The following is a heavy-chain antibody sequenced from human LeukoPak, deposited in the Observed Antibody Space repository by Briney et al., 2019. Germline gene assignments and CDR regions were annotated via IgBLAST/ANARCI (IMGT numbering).Heavy chain of an antibody. D-gene: IGHD3-22*01. CDR1: GYTFTDYY. CDR3: ASLAHFDGSTYYPDF. CDR2: MHPNSGGT. J-gene: IGHJ4*02. Sequence: GASVKASCKASGYTFTDYYLHWLRQAPGQGLEWMGWMHPNSGGTNYAQNFQGRVTMTRDTSITTAYMELSRLTSDDTAVYYCASLAHFDGSTYYPDFWGQGTLVTVSS. V-gene: IGHV1-2*02.